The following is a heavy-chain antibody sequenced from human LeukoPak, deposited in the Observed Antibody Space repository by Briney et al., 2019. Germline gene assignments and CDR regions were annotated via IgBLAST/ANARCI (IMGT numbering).Heavy chain of an antibody. Sequence: GGSLRLSCAASGFTFDDYAMHWVRQAPGKGLEWVSGISWNSGSIGYADSVKGRFTISRDNAKNSLYLQMNSLRAEDTALYCCAKDGRTRYFDWLDYWGQGTLVTVSS. V-gene: IGHV3-9*01. CDR2: ISWNSGSI. J-gene: IGHJ4*02. D-gene: IGHD3-9*01. CDR3: AKDGRTRYFDWLDY. CDR1: GFTFDDYA.